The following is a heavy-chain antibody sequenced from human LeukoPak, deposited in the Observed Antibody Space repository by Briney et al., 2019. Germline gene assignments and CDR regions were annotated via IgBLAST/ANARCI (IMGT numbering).Heavy chain of an antibody. CDR3: ARHLYYYASGSYYPDY. CDR1: GYSFTSYW. CDR2: IYPGDSDT. V-gene: IGHV5-51*01. J-gene: IGHJ4*02. Sequence: GESLKISCKGSGYSFTSYWIGWVRQMPGKGLEWMGIIYPGDSDTRYSPSFQGQVTISADKSISTAHLQWSSLKASDTAMYYCARHLYYYASGSYYPDYWGQGTLVTVSS. D-gene: IGHD3-10*01.